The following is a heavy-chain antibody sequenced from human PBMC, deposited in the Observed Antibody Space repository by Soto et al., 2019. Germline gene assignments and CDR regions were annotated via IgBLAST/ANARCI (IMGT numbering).Heavy chain of an antibody. J-gene: IGHJ4*02. D-gene: IGHD6-13*01. CDR1: GFTFDDYA. Sequence: EVQLVESGGGLVQPGRSLRLSCAASGFTFDDYAIHWVRQAPGKGLEWVSGISWNSGSIGYADSVKGRFTISRDNAKNSLYLQMNSLRAEETAWYYCGKDRTLVLSFSFAYWGPGTLVTVSS. V-gene: IGHV3-9*01. CDR3: GKDRTLVLSFSFAY. CDR2: ISWNSGSI.